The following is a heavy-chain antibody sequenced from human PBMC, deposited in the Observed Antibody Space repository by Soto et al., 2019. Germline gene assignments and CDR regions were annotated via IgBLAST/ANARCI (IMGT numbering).Heavy chain of an antibody. Sequence: QVQLVESGGGVVQPGRSLRLSCAASGFTFSNYAIHWVRQAPGKGLEWVTVISHVGSSKYYADSVRGRFTISRDNSKNTLYLQMNSLRADDTAVYYCVRDPNSDWPYSDYWGQGTLVTVSS. J-gene: IGHJ4*02. CDR1: GFTFSNYA. CDR2: ISHVGSSK. CDR3: VRDPNSDWPYSDY. V-gene: IGHV3-30-3*01. D-gene: IGHD6-19*01.